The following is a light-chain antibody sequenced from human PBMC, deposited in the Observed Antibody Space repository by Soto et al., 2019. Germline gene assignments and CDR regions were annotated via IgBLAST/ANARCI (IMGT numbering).Light chain of an antibody. J-gene: IGKJ1*01. CDR1: QSVSNNY. CDR3: QQYSRAPLT. CDR2: GAS. V-gene: IGKV3-20*01. Sequence: EIVLTQSPGTLSLSPGERATLSCRASQSVSNNYLAWYQQKPGQAPRLVISGASSRATGIPDRFSASGSGTDFTLTISRLEAEDFAVYYCQQYSRAPLTFGQGTKV.